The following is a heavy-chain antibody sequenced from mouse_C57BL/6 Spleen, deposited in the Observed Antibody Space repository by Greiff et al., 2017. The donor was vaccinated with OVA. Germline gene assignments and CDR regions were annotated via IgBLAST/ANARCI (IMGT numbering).Heavy chain of an antibody. Sequence: EVKLMESGGGLVQPGGSMKLSCVASGFTFSNYWMNWVRQSPEKGLEWVAQIRLKSDNYATHYAESVKGRFTISRDDSKSSVYLQMNNLRAEDTGIYYCTRVYDYDGWFAYWGQGTLVTVSA. V-gene: IGHV6-3*01. J-gene: IGHJ3*01. CDR3: TRVYDYDGWFAY. D-gene: IGHD2-4*01. CDR1: GFTFSNYW. CDR2: IRLKSDNYAT.